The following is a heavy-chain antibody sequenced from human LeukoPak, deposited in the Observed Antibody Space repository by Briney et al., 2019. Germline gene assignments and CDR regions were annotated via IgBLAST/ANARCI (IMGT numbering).Heavy chain of an antibody. V-gene: IGHV4-59*01. J-gene: IGHJ2*01. D-gene: IGHD3-22*01. CDR2: IYYSGST. Sequence: SGTLSLTCTVAGGSISSYYWSWIRQPPGKGLEWIGYIYYSGSTNYNPSLKSRVTISVDTSKNQFSLKLSSVTAADTAVYYCARVADSCGYRKDWYFDLRGRGTLVTVSS. CDR1: GGSISSYY. CDR3: ARVADSCGYRKDWYFDL.